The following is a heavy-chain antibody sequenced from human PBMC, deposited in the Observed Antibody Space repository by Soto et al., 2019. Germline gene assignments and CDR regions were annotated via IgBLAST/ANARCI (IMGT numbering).Heavy chain of an antibody. D-gene: IGHD6-6*01. V-gene: IGHV3-7*01. CDR3: ARDKAALPYYYYGMDV. J-gene: IGHJ6*02. CDR2: IKQDGSEK. Sequence: GSLRLSCAASGFTFSSYWMSWVRQAPGKGLEWVANIKQDGSEKYYVDSVKGRFTISRDNAKNSLYLQMNSLRAEDTAVYYCARDKAALPYYYYGMDVWGQGTTVTVSS. CDR1: GFTFSSYW.